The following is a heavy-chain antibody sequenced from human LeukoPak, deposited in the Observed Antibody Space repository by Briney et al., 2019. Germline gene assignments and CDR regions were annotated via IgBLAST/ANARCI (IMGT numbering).Heavy chain of an antibody. Sequence: GGSLRLSCAASGFTFSNAWMSWVRQAPGKGLEWVGRIKSKTDGGTTDYAAPVKGRFTISRDDSKNTLYLQMNSLKTEDTTVYYCTTKHLNYDILTGYYGGSYYFDYWGQGTLVTVSS. V-gene: IGHV3-15*01. D-gene: IGHD3-9*01. CDR3: TTKHLNYDILTGYYGGSYYFDY. CDR1: GFTFSNAW. J-gene: IGHJ4*02. CDR2: IKSKTDGGTT.